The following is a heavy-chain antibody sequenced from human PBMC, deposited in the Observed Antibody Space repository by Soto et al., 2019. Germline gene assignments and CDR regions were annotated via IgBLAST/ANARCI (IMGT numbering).Heavy chain of an antibody. D-gene: IGHD3-22*01. CDR3: ARYVDGYFPDY. V-gene: IGHV1-3*01. CDR2: INAGNGNT. J-gene: IGHJ4*02. CDR1: GYTFTSYA. Sequence: QVQLVQSGAEVKKPGASVKVSCKASGYTFTSYAMHWVRQAPGQRLEWMGWINAGNGNTKYSQKFQGRVTITRDTSASTSYMELSSLRSEDTAGYYFARYVDGYFPDYWGQGTLVTVSS.